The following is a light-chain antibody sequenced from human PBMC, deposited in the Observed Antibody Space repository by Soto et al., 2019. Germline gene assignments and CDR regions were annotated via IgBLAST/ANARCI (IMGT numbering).Light chain of an antibody. J-gene: IGKJ5*01. CDR3: QQYNNWTFS. CDR1: QGVTTN. CDR2: DVS. V-gene: IGKV3-15*01. Sequence: EILMTQSPATLSVSPGERVTLSCRAGQGVTTNFAWYQQKSGQSPSLLIYDVSSRATGVPSRFSGTGSETDFNLTISGLQSEDSAIYLCQQYNNWTFSFGPGTRLEIK.